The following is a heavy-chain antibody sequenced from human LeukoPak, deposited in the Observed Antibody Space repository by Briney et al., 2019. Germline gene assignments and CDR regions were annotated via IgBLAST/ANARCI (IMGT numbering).Heavy chain of an antibody. CDR2: IYHSGST. V-gene: IGHV4-38-2*01. Sequence: SETLSLTCAVSGYSISSGYYWGWIRQPPGKGLEWIGSIYHSGSTYYNPSLKSRVTISVDTSKNQFSLKLSSVTAADTAVYYCARRGERITIFGVVIIAGDAFDICVQGTMVTVSS. D-gene: IGHD3-3*01. J-gene: IGHJ3*02. CDR1: GYSISSGYY. CDR3: ARRGERITIFGVVIIAGDAFDI.